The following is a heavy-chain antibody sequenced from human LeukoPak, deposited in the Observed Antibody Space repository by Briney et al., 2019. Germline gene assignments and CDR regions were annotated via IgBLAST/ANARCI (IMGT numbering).Heavy chain of an antibody. J-gene: IGHJ3*02. CDR3: ARRSSYGTRGDALDI. Sequence: PSQTLSLTCTVSGGSISSGDYYWSWIRQPPGKGLEWIGYIYYSGSTYYNPSLKSRVTISVDTSKNQFSLKLSSVTAADTAVYYCARRSSYGTRGDALDIWGQGTMVTVSS. CDR1: GGSISSGDYY. CDR2: IYYSGST. V-gene: IGHV4-30-4*01. D-gene: IGHD5-18*01.